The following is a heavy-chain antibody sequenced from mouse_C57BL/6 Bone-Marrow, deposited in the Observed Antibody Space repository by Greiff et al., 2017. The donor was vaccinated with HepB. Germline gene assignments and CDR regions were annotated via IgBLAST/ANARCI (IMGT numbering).Heavy chain of an antibody. CDR3: ARRYYYSSIFDY. CDR2: IYPGDGDT. D-gene: IGHD1-1*01. Sequence: VMLVESGPELVKPGASVKISCKASGYAFSSSWMNWVKQRPGKGLEWIGRIYPGDGDTNYNGKFKGKATLTADKSSSTAYMQLSSLTSEDSAVYFCARRYYYSSIFDYWGQGTTLTVSS. J-gene: IGHJ2*01. V-gene: IGHV1-82*01. CDR1: GYAFSSSW.